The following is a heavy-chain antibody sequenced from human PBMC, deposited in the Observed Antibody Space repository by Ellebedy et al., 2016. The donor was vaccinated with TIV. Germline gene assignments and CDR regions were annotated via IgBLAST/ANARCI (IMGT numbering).Heavy chain of an antibody. CDR3: ARTTGELWFGEYYFDY. D-gene: IGHD3-10*01. CDR2: IYYSGST. CDR1: GGSISSYY. V-gene: IGHV4-59*01. J-gene: IGHJ4*02. Sequence: MPSETLSLTCTVSGGSISSYYWSWIRQPPGKGLEWIGYIYYSGSTNYNPSLKSRVTISVDTSKNQFSLKLSSVTAADTAVYYCARTTGELWFGEYYFDYWGQGTLVTVSS.